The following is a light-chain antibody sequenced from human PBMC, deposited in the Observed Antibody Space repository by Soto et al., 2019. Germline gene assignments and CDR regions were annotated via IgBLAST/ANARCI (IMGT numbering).Light chain of an antibody. CDR2: EVT. J-gene: IGLJ1*01. CDR3: SSYTSSSTRV. V-gene: IGLV2-14*01. Sequence: QSALTQPASVSGSPGEPIAISCTGSSSDVGGYNYVSWYQQHPGKAPQLIIYEVTNRPSGVSNRFSGSKSGNTASLTISGLQAEDEADYYCSSYTSSSTRVFGTGTKVTVL. CDR1: SSDVGGYNY.